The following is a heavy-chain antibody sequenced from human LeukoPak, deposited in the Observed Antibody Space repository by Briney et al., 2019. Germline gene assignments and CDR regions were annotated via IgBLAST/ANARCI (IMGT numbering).Heavy chain of an antibody. CDR3: AVTMVRGVIKYYFDY. Sequence: PSETLSLTCTVSGYSISRGYYWGWIRQPPGKGLEWIGSIYHSGSTYYNPSLKSRVTISVDTSKNQFSLKLSSVTAADTAVYYCAVTMVRGVIKYYFDYWGQGTLVTVSS. V-gene: IGHV4-38-2*02. CDR2: IYHSGST. D-gene: IGHD3-10*01. J-gene: IGHJ4*02. CDR1: GYSISRGYY.